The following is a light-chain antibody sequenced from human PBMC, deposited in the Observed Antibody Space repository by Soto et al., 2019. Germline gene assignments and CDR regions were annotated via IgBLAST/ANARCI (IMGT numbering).Light chain of an antibody. CDR2: EVT. CDR3: SPYTRNRGV. V-gene: IGLV2-14*01. Sequence: QSVLAQPASVSWSPGQSITISCTGTSSDVGGYNFVAWYQQHPGKAPKLIIYEVTNRPSGVSDRFSGSKSGNTASLTISGLQAEDESDYLCSPYTRNRGVFGTGT. CDR1: SSDVGGYNF. J-gene: IGLJ1*01.